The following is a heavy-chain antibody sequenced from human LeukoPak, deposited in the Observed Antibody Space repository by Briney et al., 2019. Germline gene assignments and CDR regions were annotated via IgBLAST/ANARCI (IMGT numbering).Heavy chain of an antibody. Sequence: GGSLRLSCAASGFTFSSYDMHWVRQATGKGLEWVSAIGTAGDTYYPGSVKGRFTISRENAKNSLYLQMNSLRAGDTAVYYCARVQYCSSTSCLHYYYGMDVWGQGTTVTVSS. D-gene: IGHD2-2*01. V-gene: IGHV3-13*01. J-gene: IGHJ6*02. CDR1: GFTFSSYD. CDR3: ARVQYCSSTSCLHYYYGMDV. CDR2: IGTAGDT.